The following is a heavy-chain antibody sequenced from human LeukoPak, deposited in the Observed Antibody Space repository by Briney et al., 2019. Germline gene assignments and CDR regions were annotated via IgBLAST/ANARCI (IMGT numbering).Heavy chain of an antibody. Sequence: GASVKVSCKASGYTFTSYDINWVRQAPGQGLEWMGRIIPILGIANYAQRFQGRVTITADKSTSTAYMELSSLRSEDTAVYYCAELPAAGRNFDYWGQGTLVTVSS. CDR3: AELPAAGRNFDY. V-gene: IGHV1-69*04. J-gene: IGHJ4*02. CDR2: IIPILGIA. D-gene: IGHD6-13*01. CDR1: GYTFTSYD.